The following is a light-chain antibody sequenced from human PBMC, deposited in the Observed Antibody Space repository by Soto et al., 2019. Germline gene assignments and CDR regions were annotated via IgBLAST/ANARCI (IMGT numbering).Light chain of an antibody. J-gene: IGKJ1*01. V-gene: IGKV4-1*01. CDR3: QQYYSTPWT. CDR1: QSVLYSSNNTNY. CDR2: WAS. Sequence: DIVMTKSPDSLAVSLGERATINCKSSQSVLYSSNNTNYLAWYQQKPGQPPKLLIYWASTLESGVPDRFSGSGSGTDFTLTISSLQAEDVAVYYCQQYYSTPWTFGQGTKVDI.